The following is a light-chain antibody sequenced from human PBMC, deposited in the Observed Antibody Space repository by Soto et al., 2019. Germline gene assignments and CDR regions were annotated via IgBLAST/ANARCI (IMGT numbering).Light chain of an antibody. Sequence: EIVLTQSPGTLSLSPGERATLSCRASQSISSSFLAWLQQKPGQAPRLLIYGAFGRATGIPDRFSGSGSGTEFTLTISSLQPDDFATYYCQQLHDYPITFGQGTRLEIK. V-gene: IGKV3-20*01. CDR1: QSISSSF. CDR3: QQLHDYPIT. J-gene: IGKJ5*01. CDR2: GAF.